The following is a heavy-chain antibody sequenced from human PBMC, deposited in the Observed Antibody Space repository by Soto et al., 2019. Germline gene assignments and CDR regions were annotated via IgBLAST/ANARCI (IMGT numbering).Heavy chain of an antibody. V-gene: IGHV3-23*01. J-gene: IGHJ4*02. Sequence: GGYLRLSCPASGFTFSSYAMSCVRQAPGKGLEWVSRISGSGDITYYADSVKGRFTISRDNSKNTLYMQMNSLRAEDTAVYYCDQATMGVVIHDFDYWGRGPMVTVPS. D-gene: IGHD3-3*01. CDR1: GFTFSSYA. CDR2: ISGSGDIT. CDR3: DQATMGVVIHDFDY.